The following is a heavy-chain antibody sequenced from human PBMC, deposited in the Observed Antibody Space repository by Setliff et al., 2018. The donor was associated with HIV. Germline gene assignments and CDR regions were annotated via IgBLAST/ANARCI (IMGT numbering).Heavy chain of an antibody. V-gene: IGHV4-34*01. J-gene: IGHJ3*02. CDR2: INYRGTT. Sequence: SETLSLTCAVYGGSFSDQYWSWIRQPPGKGLEWIGEINYRGTTNDNPSLKSRVTISIDTSRKQFSLRLNSVTAADTAIYYCAREERGWSNRGAFDIWGQWTMVTVSS. CDR1: GGSFSDQY. CDR3: AREERGWSNRGAFDI. D-gene: IGHD6-19*01.